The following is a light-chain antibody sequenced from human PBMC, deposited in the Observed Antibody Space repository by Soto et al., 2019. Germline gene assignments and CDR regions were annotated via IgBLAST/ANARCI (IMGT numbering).Light chain of an antibody. CDR2: GAS. V-gene: IGKV3-15*01. J-gene: IGKJ4*01. Sequence: EIVMTQSPATLSVSPGERATLSCRASQSVSSNLAWYQQKPGQAPRLLIYGASTRATGIPARFSGSGSGTEFTLTISSLQSEEFAVYYCQPYNNWPLTFGGGTKVEIK. CDR3: QPYNNWPLT. CDR1: QSVSSN.